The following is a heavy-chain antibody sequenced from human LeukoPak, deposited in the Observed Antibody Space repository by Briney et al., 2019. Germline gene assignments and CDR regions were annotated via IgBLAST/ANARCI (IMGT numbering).Heavy chain of an antibody. D-gene: IGHD3-10*01. V-gene: IGHV3-23*01. CDR2: IYDDNT. CDR1: GFTVSAYA. Sequence: GGSLRLSCAASGFTVSAYAMAWVRQAPGKGLEWVSTIYDDNTYYADSVKGRLAISTDNSKNTLYLQMNSLRVEDTAVYFCAARKVRGVWFYLDYWGQGTLVTVSS. CDR3: AARKVRGVWFYLDY. J-gene: IGHJ4*02.